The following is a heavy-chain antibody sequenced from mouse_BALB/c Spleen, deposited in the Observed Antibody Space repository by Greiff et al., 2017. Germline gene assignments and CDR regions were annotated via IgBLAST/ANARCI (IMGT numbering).Heavy chain of an antibody. D-gene: IGHD1-2*01. CDR1: GFNIKDYY. CDR2: IDPENGNT. J-gene: IGHJ3*01. CDR3: ASPFITTATFAY. Sequence: VQLQQSGAELVRPGALVKLSCKASGFNIKDYYMHWVKQRPEQGLEWIGWIDPENGNTIYDSKFQGKASITADTSSNTAYLQLSSLTSEDTAVYYCASPFITTATFAYWGQGTLVTVSA. V-gene: IGHV14-1*02.